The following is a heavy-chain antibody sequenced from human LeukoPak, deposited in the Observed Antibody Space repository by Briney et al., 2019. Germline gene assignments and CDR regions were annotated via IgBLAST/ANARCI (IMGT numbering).Heavy chain of an antibody. D-gene: IGHD2-21*01. V-gene: IGHV3-43*02. CDR3: AKDLYSGGAASKMDGYYYYGMDV. CDR2: ISGDGGST. CDR1: GFTFDDYA. Sequence: GGSLRLSCAASGFTFDDYAMHWVRQAPGKGLEWVSLISGDGGSTYYADSAKGRFTISRDNSKNSLYLQMNSLRTEDTALYYCAKDLYSGGAASKMDGYYYYGMDVWGQGTTVTVSS. J-gene: IGHJ6*02.